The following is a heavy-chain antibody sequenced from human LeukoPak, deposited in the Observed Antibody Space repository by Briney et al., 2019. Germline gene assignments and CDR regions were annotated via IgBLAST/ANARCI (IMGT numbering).Heavy chain of an antibody. CDR2: IYYSGST. CDR3: ARGNGGYAVY. J-gene: IGHJ4*02. V-gene: IGHV4-59*01. CDR1: GGSITSYY. D-gene: IGHD2-8*01. Sequence: SETLSLTCTVSGGSITSYYWSWIRHPPGKGLEWIGYIYYSGSTNYNPSLKSRVTISVDTSKNQFSLKLSSVTAADTAIFYCARGNGGYAVYWGQGTLVTVSS.